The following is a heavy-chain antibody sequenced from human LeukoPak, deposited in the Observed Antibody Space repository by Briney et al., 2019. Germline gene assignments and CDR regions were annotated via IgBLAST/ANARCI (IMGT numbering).Heavy chain of an antibody. CDR2: MSYDGSNK. V-gene: IGHV3-30*04. J-gene: IGHJ4*02. CDR1: GFTFSSYA. D-gene: IGHD1-26*01. CDR3: ARESVGATN. Sequence: GGSLRLSCAASGFTFSSYAMHWVRQAPGKGLEWVAVMSYDGSNKYYADSVKGRFTISRDNSKNTLYLQMNSLRAEDTAVYYCARESVGATNWGQGTLVTVSS.